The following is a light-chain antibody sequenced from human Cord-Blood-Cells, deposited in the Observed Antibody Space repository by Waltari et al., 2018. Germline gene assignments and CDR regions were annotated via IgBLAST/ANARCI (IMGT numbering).Light chain of an antibody. Sequence: QSALTQPASVSGSPGQSITRSCTGTSSDVGCYHHVSWYPQHPGKAPKLLSYDVSKRPSGVSNRFSGSKSGNTASLPLPGLQAEDEADYYCSSYTSSSTWVFGGGTKLPVL. CDR2: DVS. J-gene: IGLJ3*02. CDR3: SSYTSSSTWV. CDR1: SSDVGCYHH. V-gene: IGLV2-14*01.